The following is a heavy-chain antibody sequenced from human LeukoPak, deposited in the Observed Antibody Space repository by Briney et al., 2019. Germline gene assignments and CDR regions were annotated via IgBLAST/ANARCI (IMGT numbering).Heavy chain of an antibody. CDR2: IRGGGDT. CDR3: AKANWVSSPDAVW. Sequence: GGSLRLSCAASGFTFSTYAMSWVRQAPARGLEWVSSIRGGGDTFYADSVKGRFTLSRDDSRNTVYLQLNNLRVEDTAIYYCAKANWVSSPDAVWWGQGTLVTVSS. V-gene: IGHV3-23*01. D-gene: IGHD3-16*01. J-gene: IGHJ4*02. CDR1: GFTFSTYA.